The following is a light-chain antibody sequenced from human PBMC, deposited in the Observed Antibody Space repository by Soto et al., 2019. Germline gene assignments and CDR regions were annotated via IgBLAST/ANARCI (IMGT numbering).Light chain of an antibody. CDR1: QSLVCSDGNTY. J-gene: IGKJ5*01. CDR2: KVS. CDR3: MQGTHWPI. Sequence: IEMTQTPLFLPVIPVEPACLSCRSSQSLVCSDGNTYLNWFQQRPGQAPGRLIYKVSNRDSGVPDRFSGSGSGTDFTLKISRVEAEDVGVYYCMQGTHWPIFGQGTRLEIK. V-gene: IGKV2-30*01.